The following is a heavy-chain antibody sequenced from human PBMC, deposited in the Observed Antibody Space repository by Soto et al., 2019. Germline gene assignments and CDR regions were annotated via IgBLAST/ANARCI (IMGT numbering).Heavy chain of an antibody. CDR2: LVVGSGNT. D-gene: IGHD3-3*01. V-gene: IGHV1-58*01. J-gene: IGHJ4*02. Sequence: PPVKVSCKTSGFIFTSSAVQWVRQARGQRLEWIGWLVVGSGNTHYAQHFQERVTLTRDMSTGTAYMELSSLRSEDTAVYYCAAVPVLRFLKWLPAYFDYWGQGTLVTVSS. CDR3: AAVPVLRFLKWLPAYFDY. CDR1: GFIFTSSA.